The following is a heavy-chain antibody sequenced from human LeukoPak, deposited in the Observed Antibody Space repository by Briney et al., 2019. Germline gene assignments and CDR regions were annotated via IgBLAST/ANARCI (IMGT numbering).Heavy chain of an antibody. D-gene: IGHD3-10*01. J-gene: IGHJ4*02. CDR3: AMKPGGYYGSGPGGGFDY. CDR1: GGSISSGGYY. V-gene: IGHV4-30-4*08. Sequence: SQTLSLTCTVSGGSISSGGYYWSWIRQPPGKGLEWIGYIYYSGSTYYNPSLKSRVTISVDTSKNQFSLKLSSVTAADTAVYYCAMKPGGYYGSGPGGGFDYWGQGTLVTVSS. CDR2: IYYSGST.